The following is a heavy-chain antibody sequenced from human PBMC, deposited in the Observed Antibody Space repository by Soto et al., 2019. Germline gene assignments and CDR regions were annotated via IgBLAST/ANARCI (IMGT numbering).Heavy chain of an antibody. V-gene: IGHV3-23*01. CDR1: GFSFSTYV. CDR2: ISGSGGNT. Sequence: GSLRLSCAASGFSFSTYVMSWVRQAPGKGLEWLSVISGSGGNTYYADSVQGRFTISRDNSKNMLYLQMDSLRAEDTAVYYCARGAYCSTTSCPLDPWGQGTLVTVSS. J-gene: IGHJ5*02. CDR3: ARGAYCSTTSCPLDP. D-gene: IGHD2-2*01.